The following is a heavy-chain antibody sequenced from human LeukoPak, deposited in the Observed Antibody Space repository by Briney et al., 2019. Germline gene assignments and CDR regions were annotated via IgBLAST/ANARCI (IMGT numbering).Heavy chain of an antibody. V-gene: IGHV3-21*01. CDR3: ARVQYYDFWSGYYSLRSFDY. J-gene: IGHJ4*02. CDR2: ISSSSSYI. CDR1: GFTFSSYS. D-gene: IGHD3-3*01. Sequence: GGSLRLSCAASGFTFSSYSMNWVRQTPGKGLEWVSSISSSSSYIYYADSVKGRFTISRDNAKNSLYLQMNSLRAEDTAVYYCARVQYYDFWSGYYSLRSFDYWGQGTLVTVSS.